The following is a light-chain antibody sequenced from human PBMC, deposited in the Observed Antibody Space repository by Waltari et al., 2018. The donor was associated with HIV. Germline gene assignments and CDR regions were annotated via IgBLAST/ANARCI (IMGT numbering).Light chain of an antibody. CDR3: SAWDSSLSAWV. V-gene: IGLV10-54*01. Sequence: QAGLPPPPAVSKGLRQTATLTRTGNSNNVGYQGAAWLQQHQGNPPKLLSYRNNNRPSGISERLSASRSGNTASLTITGLQPEDEADYYCSAWDSSLSAWVFGGGTKLTVL. CDR2: RNN. J-gene: IGLJ3*02. CDR1: SNNVGYQG.